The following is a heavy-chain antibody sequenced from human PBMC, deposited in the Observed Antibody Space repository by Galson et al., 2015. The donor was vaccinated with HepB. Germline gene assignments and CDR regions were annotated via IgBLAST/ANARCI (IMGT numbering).Heavy chain of an antibody. CDR2: INPSGGST. CDR3: ARGPTVTPPYYYYYGMDV. D-gene: IGHD4-17*01. CDR1: GYTFTSYY. V-gene: IGHV1-46*01. Sequence: SVKVSCKASGYTFTSYYMHWVRQAPGQGLEWMGIINPSGGSTSYAQKFQGRVTMTRDTSTSTVYMELSSLRAEDTALYYCARGPTVTPPYYYYYGMDVWGQGTTVTVSS. J-gene: IGHJ6*02.